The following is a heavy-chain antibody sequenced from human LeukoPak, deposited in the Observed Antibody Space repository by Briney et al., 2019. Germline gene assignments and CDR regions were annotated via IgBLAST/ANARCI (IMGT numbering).Heavy chain of an antibody. CDR1: GGSFSGYY. D-gene: IGHD1-26*01. Sequence: PSETLSLTCAVYGGSFSGYYWSWIRQPPGKGLEWVANIKHDGSEKYYVDSMKGRFTISRDNAKNSLYLQMSSLRAEDSAVYYCARYSFLGGGYYNYYFDYWGQGSLVAVSS. CDR2: IKHDGSEK. CDR3: ARYSFLGGGYYNYYFDY. V-gene: IGHV3-7*01. J-gene: IGHJ4*02.